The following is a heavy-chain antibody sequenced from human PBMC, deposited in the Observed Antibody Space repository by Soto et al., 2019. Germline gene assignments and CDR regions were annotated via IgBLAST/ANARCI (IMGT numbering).Heavy chain of an antibody. CDR1: GYSFTTYW. CDR3: ARHGRGGSGWSPLDY. D-gene: IGHD6-19*01. J-gene: IGHJ4*02. V-gene: IGHV5-10-1*01. Sequence: ESLKISCKASGYSFTTYWISWVRQMPGKGLEWMGRIDPSDSYTNYSPSFQGHVTISADKSISTAYLQWSSLKASDTAMYYCARHGRGGSGWSPLDYWGQGTLVTVYS. CDR2: IDPSDSYT.